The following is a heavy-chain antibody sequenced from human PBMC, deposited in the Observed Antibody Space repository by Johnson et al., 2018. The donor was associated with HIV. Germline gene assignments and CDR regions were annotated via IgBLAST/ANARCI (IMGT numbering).Heavy chain of an antibody. CDR1: GFTFSSYA. J-gene: IGHJ3*02. V-gene: IGHV3-30*04. Sequence: QVQLVESGGGVVQPGRSLRLSCAASGFTFSSYAMHWVRQAPGKGLEWVAVISYDGSNKYYADSVKGRFTISRDNSKNTLYLQMNSLRAEDTAVYYCARDLDDFWSASPGSDAFDIWGQGTMVTVSS. CDR2: ISYDGSNK. D-gene: IGHD3-3*01. CDR3: ARDLDDFWSASPGSDAFDI.